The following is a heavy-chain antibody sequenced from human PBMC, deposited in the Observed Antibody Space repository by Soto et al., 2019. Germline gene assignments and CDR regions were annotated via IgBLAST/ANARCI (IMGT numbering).Heavy chain of an antibody. J-gene: IGHJ5*02. CDR3: ARDQVAMTCADHWFDP. CDR1: GYTFSSYG. V-gene: IGHV1-18*04. CDR2: VSPQNGNT. Sequence: QVRLVQSGGEVKKPGASVTVSCKTSGYTFSSYGISWLRQAPGQGLEWMGWVSPQNGNTDVAQKLQGRVTLTTETSTNTAYLEVRSLTSDDTAVYYCARDQVAMTCADHWFDPWGQGTLVTVSS. D-gene: IGHD2-21*02.